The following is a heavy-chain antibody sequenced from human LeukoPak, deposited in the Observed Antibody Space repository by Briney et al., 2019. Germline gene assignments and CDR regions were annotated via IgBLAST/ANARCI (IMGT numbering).Heavy chain of an antibody. CDR3: AGSSGYYLSY. V-gene: IGHV3-30-3*01. D-gene: IGHD3-22*01. CDR2: ISYDGSNK. Sequence: GGSLRLSCAASGFTFSSYAMHWVRQAPGKGLEWVAVISYDGSNKYYADSVKGRFTISRDNSKNTLYLQMNSLRAEDTAVYYCAGSSGYYLSYWGQGTLVTVSS. J-gene: IGHJ4*02. CDR1: GFTFSSYA.